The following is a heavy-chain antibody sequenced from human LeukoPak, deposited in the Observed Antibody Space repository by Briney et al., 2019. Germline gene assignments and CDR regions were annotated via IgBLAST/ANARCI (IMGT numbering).Heavy chain of an antibody. CDR3: TGYSSSSGSLSDY. V-gene: IGHV3-49*03. J-gene: IGHJ4*02. CDR2: IRSKAYGGTT. CDR1: GFTFGDYA. D-gene: IGHD6-13*01. Sequence: GGSLRLSCTASGFTFGDYAMSWFRQAPGKGLEWVGFIRSKAYGGTTEYAASVKGRFTISRDDSKSIAYLQMNSLKTEDTAVYYCTGYSSSSGSLSDYWGQGTLVTVSS.